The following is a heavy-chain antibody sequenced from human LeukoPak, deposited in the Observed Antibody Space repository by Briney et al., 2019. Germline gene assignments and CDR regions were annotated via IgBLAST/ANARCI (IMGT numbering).Heavy chain of an antibody. J-gene: IGHJ5*02. D-gene: IGHD1-26*01. V-gene: IGHV1-8*01. CDR1: GYTFTNYD. Sequence: ASVKVSCKASGYTFTNYDINWVRQATGQGLEWMGWMNPNSGNTGYAQKFQGRVTMTRNTSISTAYMELSSLRSEDTALYYCARDIAGATKGGWFDTWGQGTPITVSS. CDR2: MNPNSGNT. CDR3: ARDIAGATKGGWFDT.